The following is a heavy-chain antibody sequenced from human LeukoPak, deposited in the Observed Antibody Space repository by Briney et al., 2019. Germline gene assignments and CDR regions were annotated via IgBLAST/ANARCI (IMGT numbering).Heavy chain of an antibody. CDR3: AKDCSKYDFWSGYYLYYFDY. J-gene: IGHJ4*02. CDR2: IRYDGSNK. V-gene: IGHV3-30*02. Sequence: GGSPRLSCAASGFTFSSYSMHWVRQAPGKGLEWVAFIRYDGSNKYYADSVKGRFTISRDNSKNTLYLQMNSLRAEDTAVYYCAKDCSKYDFWSGYYLYYFDYWGQGTLVTVSS. CDR1: GFTFSSYS. D-gene: IGHD3-3*01.